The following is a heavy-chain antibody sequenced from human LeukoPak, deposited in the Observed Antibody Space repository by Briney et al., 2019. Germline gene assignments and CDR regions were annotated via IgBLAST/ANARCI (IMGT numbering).Heavy chain of an antibody. J-gene: IGHJ4*02. V-gene: IGHV3-21*01. CDR1: GFTFSSYS. D-gene: IGHD3-10*01. CDR2: ISSSSSYI. Sequence: GGSLRLSCAASGFTFSSYSMNWVRQAPGKGLEWVSSISSSSSYIYYADSVKGRFTISRDNAKNSLFLQMNSLRAEDTAVYYCASPRTPYGREFDYWGQGTLVTVSS. CDR3: ASPRTPYGREFDY.